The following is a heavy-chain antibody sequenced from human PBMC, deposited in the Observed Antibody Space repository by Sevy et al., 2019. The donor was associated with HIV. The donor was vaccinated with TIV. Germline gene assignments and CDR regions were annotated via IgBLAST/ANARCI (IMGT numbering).Heavy chain of an antibody. Sequence: GGSLRLSCAASGFTFSSYAMSWVRPAPGKGLEWVSAVSGSGGSTYYADSVKGRFTISRDNSKNTLYLQMNSLRAEDRAVYYCAKYASGSYYNPNNWFDPWGQGTLVTVSS. V-gene: IGHV3-23*01. D-gene: IGHD3-10*01. CDR3: AKYASGSYYNPNNWFDP. CDR1: GFTFSSYA. J-gene: IGHJ5*02. CDR2: VSGSGGST.